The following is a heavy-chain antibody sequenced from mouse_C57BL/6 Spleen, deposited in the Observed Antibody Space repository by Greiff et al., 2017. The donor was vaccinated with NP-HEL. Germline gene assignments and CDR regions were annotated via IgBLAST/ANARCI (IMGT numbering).Heavy chain of an antibody. Sequence: EVQVVESGGGLVKPGGSLKLSCAASGFTFSSYAMSWVRQTPEKRLEWVATISDGGSYTYYPDNVKGRFTISRDNAKNNLYLQMSHLKSEDTAMYYCARGPYYGSSHWYFDVWGTGTTVTVSS. CDR3: ARGPYYGSSHWYFDV. CDR2: ISDGGSYT. CDR1: GFTFSSYA. D-gene: IGHD1-1*01. V-gene: IGHV5-4*01. J-gene: IGHJ1*03.